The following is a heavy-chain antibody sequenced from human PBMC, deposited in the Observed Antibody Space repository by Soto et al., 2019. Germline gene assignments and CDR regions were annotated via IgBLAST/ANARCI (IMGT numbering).Heavy chain of an antibody. J-gene: IGHJ3*02. CDR2: ISGSGGST. V-gene: IGHV3-23*01. Sequence: EVQLLESGGGLVQPGGSLRLSCAASGFTFSSYAMSWVRQAPGKGLEWVSAISGSGGSTYYADSVKGRFTISRDNSKNTLHLQMNSLRAEDTAVYYCAKERTYYDILTGYDAFDIWGQGIMATVSS. D-gene: IGHD3-9*01. CDR1: GFTFSSYA. CDR3: AKERTYYDILTGYDAFDI.